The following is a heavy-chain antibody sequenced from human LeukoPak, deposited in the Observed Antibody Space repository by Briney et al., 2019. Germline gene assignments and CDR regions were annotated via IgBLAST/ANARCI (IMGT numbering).Heavy chain of an antibody. J-gene: IGHJ5*02. CDR3: ASTTSPTVTTMWFDH. D-gene: IGHD4-17*01. Sequence: VGSLRLSCAASGFSFSTDGMHCGRQAAGKGLGWVAGIWFDGSYKYYADSGKGRFTISRDNSKNTLYLQMNSLRAEASAVYYCASTTSPTVTTMWFDHWGQGTLVTVSS. CDR2: IWFDGSYK. V-gene: IGHV3-33*01. CDR1: GFSFSTDG.